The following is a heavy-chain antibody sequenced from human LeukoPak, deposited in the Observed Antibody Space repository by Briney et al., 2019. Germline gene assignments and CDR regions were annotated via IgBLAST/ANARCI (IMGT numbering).Heavy chain of an antibody. V-gene: IGHV3-7*01. Sequence: GGSLRLSCAASGFTLSSYWMSWVRQAPGKGLEWVANIKQDGSEKYYVDSVKGRFTISRDNAKNSLYLQMNSLRAEDTAVYYCARDLRKQYCSSTSCCYYYYYGMDVWGQGTTVTVSS. CDR2: IKQDGSEK. J-gene: IGHJ6*02. D-gene: IGHD2-2*01. CDR3: ARDLRKQYCSSTSCCYYYYYGMDV. CDR1: GFTLSSYW.